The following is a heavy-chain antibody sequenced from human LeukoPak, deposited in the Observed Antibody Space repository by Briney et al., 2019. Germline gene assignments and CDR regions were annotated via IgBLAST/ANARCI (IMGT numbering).Heavy chain of an antibody. D-gene: IGHD4-23*01. V-gene: IGHV3-23*01. Sequence: GGSLRLSCAASGFTFSSYAMSWVRQAPGKGLEWVSAISGSGGSTYYADPVKGRFTISRDNSKNTLYLQMNSLRAEDTAVYYCAKDKAYGGNFDYWGQGTLVTVSS. CDR2: ISGSGGST. CDR1: GFTFSSYA. J-gene: IGHJ4*02. CDR3: AKDKAYGGNFDY.